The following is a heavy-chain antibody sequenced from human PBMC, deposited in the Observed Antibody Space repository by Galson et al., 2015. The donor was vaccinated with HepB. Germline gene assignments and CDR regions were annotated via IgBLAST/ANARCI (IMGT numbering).Heavy chain of an antibody. D-gene: IGHD3-10*01. CDR3: ARGGRLLWFGELLDWFDP. V-gene: IGHV7-4-1*02. CDR2: INTNTGNP. CDR1: GYTFTSYA. Sequence: SVKVSCKASGYTFTSYAMNWVRQAPGQGLEWMGWINTNTGNPTYAQGFTGRFVFSLDTSVSTAYLQISSLKAEDTAVYYCARGGRLLWFGELLDWFDPWGQGTLVTVSS. J-gene: IGHJ5*02.